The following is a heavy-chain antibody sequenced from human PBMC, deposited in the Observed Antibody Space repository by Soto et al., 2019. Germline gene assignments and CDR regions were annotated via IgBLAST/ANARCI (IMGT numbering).Heavy chain of an antibody. V-gene: IGHV3-30-3*01. CDR3: ARGVETATGFDY. D-gene: IGHD5-18*01. CDR2: ISYDGSKK. CDR1: GFTFSRYA. Sequence: QVQVVESGGGVVQPGRSLKLSCVASGFTFSRYAMHWVRQAPGKGLEWVAVISYDGSKKYTADSVKGRVTIFRDNSKNTLYLQMNSLRLDDTAVYYCARGVETATGFDYWGQGTLVTVSS. J-gene: IGHJ4*02.